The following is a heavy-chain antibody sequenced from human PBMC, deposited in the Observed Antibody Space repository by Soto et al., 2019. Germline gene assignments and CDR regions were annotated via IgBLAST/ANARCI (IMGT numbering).Heavy chain of an antibody. CDR3: ATVRIQLWLSTLDY. CDR1: GYTLTELS. CDR2: FDPEDGET. Sequence: ASVKVSCKVSGYTLTELSMHWVRQAPGKGLEWMGGFDPEDGETIYAQKFQGRVTMTEDTSTDTAYMELSSLRSEDTAVYYCATVRIQLWLSTLDYWGQGTLVTVSS. J-gene: IGHJ4*02. D-gene: IGHD5-18*01. V-gene: IGHV1-24*01.